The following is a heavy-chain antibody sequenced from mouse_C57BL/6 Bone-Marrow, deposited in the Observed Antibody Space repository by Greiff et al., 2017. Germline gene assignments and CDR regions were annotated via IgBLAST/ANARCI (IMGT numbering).Heavy chain of an antibody. Sequence: VQLQQSGAELVRPGTSVKMSCKASGYTFTNYWIGWAKQRPGHGLEWIGDIYPGGGYTNYNEKFKGKATLTADKSSSTAYMQFSSLTSEDSAIDYCALYGSSLYYYAMDYWGQGTSVTVSA. CDR1: GYTFTNYW. D-gene: IGHD1-1*01. CDR3: ALYGSSLYYYAMDY. V-gene: IGHV1-63*01. J-gene: IGHJ4*01. CDR2: IYPGGGYT.